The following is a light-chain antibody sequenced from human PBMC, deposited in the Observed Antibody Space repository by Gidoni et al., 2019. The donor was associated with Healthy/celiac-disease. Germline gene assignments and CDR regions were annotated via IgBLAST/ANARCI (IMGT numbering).Light chain of an antibody. V-gene: IGKV3-15*01. Sequence: EIVLTQSPATLSASPGERATLSCRASQSVSSTLAWYQQKPGQAPRLLIDGASTSATGIPASCSGSGSGIAFTLTISGLQAEAFAVYHRQKYSTSPHTFGQGTQLEIK. CDR1: QSVSST. CDR2: GAS. CDR3: QKYSTSPHT. J-gene: IGKJ2*01.